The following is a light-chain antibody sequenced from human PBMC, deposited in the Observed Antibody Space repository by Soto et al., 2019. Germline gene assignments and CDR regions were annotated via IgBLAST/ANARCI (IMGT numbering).Light chain of an antibody. J-gene: IGLJ2*01. CDR1: SSDVGGFNY. CDR2: DVS. V-gene: IGLV2-14*01. CDR3: SSYTSTSTVI. Sequence: QSALTQPASVSGSPRQSITISCTGNSSDVGGFNYVSWYQQHPGKAPKLMIYDVSNRPSGVSNRFSGSKSGNTASLTISGLQAEDEADYYCSSYTSTSTVIFGGGTKLTVL.